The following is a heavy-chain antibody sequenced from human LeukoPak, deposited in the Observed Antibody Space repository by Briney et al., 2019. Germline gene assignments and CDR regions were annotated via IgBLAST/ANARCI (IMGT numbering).Heavy chain of an antibody. CDR2: INHSGST. V-gene: IGHV4-34*01. J-gene: IGHJ6*03. CDR1: GGSFSGYY. D-gene: IGHD3-10*01. Sequence: KPSETLSLTCAVYGGSFSGYYWSWIRQPPGKGLEWIGEINHSGSTNYNPSLKSRVTISVDTSKNQFSLKLSSVTAAGTAVYYCARGGYGSGWDYMDVWGKGTTVTVSS. CDR3: ARGGYGSGWDYMDV.